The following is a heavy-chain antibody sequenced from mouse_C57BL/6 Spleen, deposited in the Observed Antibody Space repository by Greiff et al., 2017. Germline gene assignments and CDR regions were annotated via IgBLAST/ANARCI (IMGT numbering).Heavy chain of an antibody. CDR3: TRGNWDEGYFDY. D-gene: IGHD4-1*01. CDR1: GFTFSSYA. CDR2: ISSGGDYI. Sequence: EVHLVESGEGLVKPGGSLKLSCAASGFTFSSYAMSWVRQTPEKRLEWVAYISSGGDYIYYADTVKGRFTISRDNARNTLYLQMSSLKSEDTAMYYCTRGNWDEGYFDYWGQGTTLTVSS. J-gene: IGHJ2*01. V-gene: IGHV5-9-1*02.